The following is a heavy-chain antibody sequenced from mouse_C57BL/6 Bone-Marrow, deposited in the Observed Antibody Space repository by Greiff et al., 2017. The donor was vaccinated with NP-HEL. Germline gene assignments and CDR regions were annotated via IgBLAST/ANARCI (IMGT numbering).Heavy chain of an antibody. V-gene: IGHV1-80*01. CDR1: GYAFSNYW. J-gene: IGHJ3*01. CDR2: IYPGDGGT. CDR3: GRGAY. Sequence: LQESGAELVKPGASVKLSCKASGYAFSNYWMNWVKQRPGKGLEWIGQIYPGDGGTNYNGKFKDKATLTADKSSSTAYMQLSRVASEDYAVYFCGRGAYWGQGTLVTVSA.